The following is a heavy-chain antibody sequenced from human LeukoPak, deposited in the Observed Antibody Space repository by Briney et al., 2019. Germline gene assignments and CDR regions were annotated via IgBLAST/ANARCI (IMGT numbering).Heavy chain of an antibody. Sequence: ASVKVSCKASGYTFTSYYMHWVRQAPGQGLEWMGIINPSGGSTSYAQKFQGRVTMTRDMSTSTVYMELSSLRAEDTAVYYCASFWNYVGWFDPWGQGTLVTVSS. J-gene: IGHJ5*02. CDR3: ASFWNYVGWFDP. CDR1: GYTFTSYY. D-gene: IGHD1-7*01. CDR2: INPSGGST. V-gene: IGHV1-46*01.